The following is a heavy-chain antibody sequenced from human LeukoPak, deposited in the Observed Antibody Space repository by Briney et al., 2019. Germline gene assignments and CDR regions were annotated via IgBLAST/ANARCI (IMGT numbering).Heavy chain of an antibody. J-gene: IGHJ4*02. Sequence: SETLSLTCKVTGASISSWYWSWIRQPPGKGLEWIGDIYGSGSTNYNPSLKSRVSMSADTSKNQISLNLKFVTAADTAVYYCARQTMLVGYANGLGFNYWGQGTLVTVSS. V-gene: IGHV4-59*01. CDR3: ARQTMLVGYANGLGFNY. CDR2: IYGSGST. CDR1: GASISSWY. D-gene: IGHD2-2*01.